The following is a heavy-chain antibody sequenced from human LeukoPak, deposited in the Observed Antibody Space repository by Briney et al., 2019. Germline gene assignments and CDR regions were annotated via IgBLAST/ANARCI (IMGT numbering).Heavy chain of an antibody. J-gene: IGHJ4*02. Sequence: PSETLSLTCTVSGGSISSGDYYWSWIRQPPGKGLEWIGYIYYSGSTYYNPSLKSRVTISVDTSKNQFSLKLSSVTAADTAVYYCARTAIRERKYCSSTSCYTGRYYFDYWGRGTLVTVSS. CDR3: ARTAIRERKYCSSTSCYTGRYYFDY. V-gene: IGHV4-30-4*08. CDR2: IYYSGST. CDR1: GGSISSGDYY. D-gene: IGHD2-2*02.